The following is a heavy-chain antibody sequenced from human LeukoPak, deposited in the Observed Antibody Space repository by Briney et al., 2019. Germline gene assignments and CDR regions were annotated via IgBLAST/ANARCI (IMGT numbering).Heavy chain of an antibody. CDR1: GGSISSSTFY. CDR3: ARREGSSGRGFDY. D-gene: IGHD6-19*01. V-gene: IGHV4-61*05. CDR2: MYYSGKT. Sequence: SETLCLTCTVSGGSISSSTFYWGWIRQPPGKGLEWIAYMYYSGKTDYNPSLQSRITISVDTSKNQFSLNLKSVTASDTAVYYCARREGSSGRGFDYWGQGTLVSVSS. J-gene: IGHJ4*02.